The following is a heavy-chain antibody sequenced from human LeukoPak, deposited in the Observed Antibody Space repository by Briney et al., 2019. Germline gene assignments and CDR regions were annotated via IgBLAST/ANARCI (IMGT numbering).Heavy chain of an antibody. CDR1: GFTFSSYA. D-gene: IGHD7-27*01. J-gene: IGHJ3*02. V-gene: IGHV3-23*01. CDR2: ISGSGGST. CDR3: AKDPSGALGAFDI. Sequence: GGSLRLSCAASGFTFSSYAMSWVRQAPGKGLEWVSAISGSGGSTYYADSVKGRFTISRDNSKNTLYLQMNSPRAEDTAVYYCAKDPSGALGAFDIWGQGTMVTVSS.